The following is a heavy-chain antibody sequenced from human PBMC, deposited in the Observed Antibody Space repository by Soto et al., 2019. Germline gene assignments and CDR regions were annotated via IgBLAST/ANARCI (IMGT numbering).Heavy chain of an antibody. CDR2: ISPKSTYT. V-gene: IGHV3-11*05. CDR1: GFPVSDYY. J-gene: IGHJ6*02. D-gene: IGHD2-2*01. CDR3: AKDSQSVLVSAARVYGMDV. Sequence: GGSLRLSCATSGFPVSDYYMSWIRQAPGKGLEWLSHISPKSTYTNYADSVKGRFTISRDNTKNTLYLQMNSLRAEDTAVYYCAKDSQSVLVSAARVYGMDVWGQGTTVTVSS.